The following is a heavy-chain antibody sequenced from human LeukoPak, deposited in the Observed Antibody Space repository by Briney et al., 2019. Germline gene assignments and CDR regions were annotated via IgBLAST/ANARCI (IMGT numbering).Heavy chain of an antibody. J-gene: IGHJ4*02. CDR1: GGFFNGYY. Sequence: SESLSLTCVVYGGFFNGYYWSWIRQPPGGGLEWIGEMNHSGSTKYNPSLKSRVTISVDTSKHQVFLKVNSVTAADTAVYYCVRGQCSGGSCYRLDYWGQGTLVTVSS. CDR2: MNHSGST. D-gene: IGHD2-15*01. V-gene: IGHV4-34*01. CDR3: VRGQCSGGSCYRLDY.